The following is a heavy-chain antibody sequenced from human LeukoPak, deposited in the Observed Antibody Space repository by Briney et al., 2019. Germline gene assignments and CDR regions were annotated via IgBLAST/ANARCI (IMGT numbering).Heavy chain of an antibody. Sequence: PGGSLRLSCAASGFTFSSYEMNWVRQAPGKGLEGVSYISSSGSTIYYADAVKGRFTISRDNAKNSLYLQMNSLRAEDTAVYYCAELGIPMIGGVWGKGNTVTISS. CDR1: GFTFSSYE. CDR2: ISSSGSTI. V-gene: IGHV3-48*03. CDR3: AELGIPMIGGV. J-gene: IGHJ6*04. D-gene: IGHD3-10*02.